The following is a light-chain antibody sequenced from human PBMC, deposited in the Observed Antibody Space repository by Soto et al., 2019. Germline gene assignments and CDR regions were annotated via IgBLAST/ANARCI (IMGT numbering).Light chain of an antibody. V-gene: IGKV4-1*01. Sequence: DIVMTQSPESLAVSLGERATINCKSSQSILHMSDNQNYLAWYQQKPGQPPKLLIYWASTREFGVPDRFSGGGSGTDFTLTISTLQAEDVAVYYCQQYYTTPLTFGPGTKVDIK. CDR3: QQYYTTPLT. CDR1: QSILHMSDNQNY. CDR2: WAS. J-gene: IGKJ3*01.